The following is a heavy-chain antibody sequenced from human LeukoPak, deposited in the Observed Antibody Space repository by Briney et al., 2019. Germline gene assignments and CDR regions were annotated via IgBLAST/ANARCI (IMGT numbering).Heavy chain of an antibody. D-gene: IGHD4-17*01. Sequence: GGSLRLSCAASGFTFDDYAMDWVRQAPGKGLEWVSLISGDGGSTYCADSVKGRFTISRDNSKNSLYLQMNSLRTEDTALYYCAKDSPCGDYEWYFDYWGQGTLVTVSS. V-gene: IGHV3-43*02. CDR1: GFTFDDYA. CDR2: ISGDGGST. J-gene: IGHJ4*02. CDR3: AKDSPCGDYEWYFDY.